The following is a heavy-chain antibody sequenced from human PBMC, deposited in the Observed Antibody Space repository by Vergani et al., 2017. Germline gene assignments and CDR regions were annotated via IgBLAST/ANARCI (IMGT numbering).Heavy chain of an antibody. D-gene: IGHD3-3*01. Sequence: EVQLVESGGGLVQPGGSLRLSCAASGFTFSSYAMSWVRQAPGKGLEWVSAISGSGGSTYYADSGKGRFTISRENSKNTRYLQMNSLRAEDTAVYYWAKDRGPYYDFWSGYYTHYYYGMDVWGQGTTVTVSS. CDR2: ISGSGGST. CDR1: GFTFSSYA. J-gene: IGHJ6*02. V-gene: IGHV3-23*04. CDR3: AKDRGPYYDFWSGYYTHYYYGMDV.